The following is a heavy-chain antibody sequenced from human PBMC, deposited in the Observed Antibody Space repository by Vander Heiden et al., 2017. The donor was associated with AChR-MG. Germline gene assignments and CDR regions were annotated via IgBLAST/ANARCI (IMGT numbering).Heavy chain of an antibody. V-gene: IGHV3-30*18. J-gene: IGHJ3*02. Sequence: QVQLVESGCGVVQPGRYLRRSCAAAGLTFSRSGMHWGRQAPGKGLEWVAVISYDGSNKYYADSVKGRFTISRDNSKNTLYLQMNSLRAEDTAVFYCAKDIYSSHYILRDGGAAFDIWGQGTMVTVSS. CDR1: GLTFSRSG. CDR2: ISYDGSNK. D-gene: IGHD3-22*01. CDR3: AKDIYSSHYILRDGGAAFDI.